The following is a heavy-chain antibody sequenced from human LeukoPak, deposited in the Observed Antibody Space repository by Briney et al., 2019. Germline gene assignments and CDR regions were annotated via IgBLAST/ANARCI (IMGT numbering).Heavy chain of an antibody. CDR2: ISGSGGST. CDR3: AKRITMVRGVTSLYFDY. D-gene: IGHD3-10*01. J-gene: IGHJ4*02. V-gene: IGHV3-23*01. Sequence: GGSLRLSCAASGFTFSSYAMSWVRQAPGKGLEWVSAISGSGGSTYYADPVKGRFTISRDNSKNTLYLQMNSLRAEDTAVYYCAKRITMVRGVTSLYFDYWGQGTLVTVSS. CDR1: GFTFSSYA.